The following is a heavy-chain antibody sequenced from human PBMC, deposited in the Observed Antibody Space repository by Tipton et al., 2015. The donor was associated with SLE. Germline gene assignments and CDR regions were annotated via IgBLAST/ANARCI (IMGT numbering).Heavy chain of an antibody. CDR1: GYSFTNYW. D-gene: IGHD5-12*01. J-gene: IGHJ4*02. V-gene: IGHV5-51*03. CDR3: ARGGVGGYDYFDY. CDR2: IYPGDSDT. Sequence: QSGAEVKKPGESLKISCKASGYSFTNYWIAWVRQMPGKGLEWMGVIYPGDSDTRYSPSFQGQVTISADRSISTAYLQWSSLTASDTAMYYCARGGVGGYDYFDYWGQGTLVTVSS.